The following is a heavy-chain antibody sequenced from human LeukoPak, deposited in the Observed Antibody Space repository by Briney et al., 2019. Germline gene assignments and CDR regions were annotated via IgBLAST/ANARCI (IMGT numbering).Heavy chain of an antibody. CDR3: ARGVPDLLGYCSSTSCYANFDY. CDR1: GDSISSGDYY. V-gene: IGHV4-61*02. Sequence: SETLSLTCTVSGDSISSGDYYWSWIRQPAGKGLEWIGRISSSGSTNYNPSLKSRVTISVDTSKNQFSLKLSSVTAADTAVYFCARGVPDLLGYCSSTSCYANFDYWGQGTLVTVSS. J-gene: IGHJ4*02. CDR2: ISSSGST. D-gene: IGHD2-2*01.